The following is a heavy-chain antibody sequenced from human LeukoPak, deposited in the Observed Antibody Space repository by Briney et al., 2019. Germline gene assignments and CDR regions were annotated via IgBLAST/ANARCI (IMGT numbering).Heavy chain of an antibody. J-gene: IGHJ4*02. D-gene: IGHD6-19*01. V-gene: IGHV4-59*01. CDR1: GGSISSYY. Sequence: PSETLSLTCTVSGGSISSYYWSWIRQPPGKGLEWIGYIYYSGSTNYNPSPKSRVTISVDTSKNQFSLKLSSVTAADTAVYYCARALAVAGTSGDLDYWGQGTLVTVSS. CDR2: IYYSGST. CDR3: ARALAVAGTSGDLDY.